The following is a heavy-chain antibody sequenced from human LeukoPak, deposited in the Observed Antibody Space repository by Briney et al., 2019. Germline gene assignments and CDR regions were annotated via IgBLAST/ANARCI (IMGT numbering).Heavy chain of an antibody. CDR1: GGSISTYS. CDR3: ARLDSSGYYVDY. J-gene: IGHJ4*02. D-gene: IGHD3-22*01. V-gene: IGHV4-59*08. CDR2: IYYSGTP. Sequence: SETLSLTCTVSGGSISTYSWSWIRQPPGKGLEWIGYIYYSGTPNYNSSHKSRVTISVDTSKNQFSLKLSSVTAADTAVYYCARLDSSGYYVDYWGQGTLVTVSS.